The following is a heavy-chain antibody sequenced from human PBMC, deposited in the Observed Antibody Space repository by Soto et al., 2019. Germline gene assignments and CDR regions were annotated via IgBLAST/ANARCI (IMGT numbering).Heavy chain of an antibody. J-gene: IGHJ4*02. Sequence: SETMSFTCAVSGGSISSGGYSWSWLRQPPGEGLEWIGSIYYSGSTYYNPSLKSRVTISADTSKNQFSLKLSYVTAADTAVYYCASYYDYGDYYFDYWGQGTLVTVSS. CDR3: ASYYDYGDYYFDY. D-gene: IGHD4-17*01. V-gene: IGHV4-30-2*03. CDR1: GGSISSGGYS. CDR2: IYYSGST.